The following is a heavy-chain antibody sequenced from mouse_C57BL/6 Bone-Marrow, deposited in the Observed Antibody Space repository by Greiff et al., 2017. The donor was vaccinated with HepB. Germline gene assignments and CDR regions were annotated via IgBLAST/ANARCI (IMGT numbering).Heavy chain of an antibody. CDR1: GYTFTDYY. V-gene: IGHV1-26*01. CDR2: INPNNGGT. D-gene: IGHD2-5*01. CDR3: ARSSYYSNYDAMDY. Sequence: VQLQQPGAELVKPGASVKISCKASGYTFTDYYMNWVKQSHGKSLEWIGDINPNNGGTSYNQKFKGKATLTVDKSSSTAYMELRSLTSEDSAVYYCARSSYYSNYDAMDYWGQGTSVTVSS. J-gene: IGHJ4*01.